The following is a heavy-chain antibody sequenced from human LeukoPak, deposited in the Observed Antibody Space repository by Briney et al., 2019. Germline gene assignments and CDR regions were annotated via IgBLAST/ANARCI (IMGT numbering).Heavy chain of an antibody. Sequence: SETLSLTCTVSGYSISSGYSWGWIRQPPGKGLEWIGSIYHSGSTYYNPSLKSRVTILLDTSKNQFSLKLTSVTAADTALYYCATDFYYDILTGPGDDAFDIWGQGTMVTVSS. CDR2: IYHSGST. J-gene: IGHJ3*02. D-gene: IGHD3-9*01. CDR3: ATDFYYDILTGPGDDAFDI. V-gene: IGHV4-38-2*02. CDR1: GYSISSGYS.